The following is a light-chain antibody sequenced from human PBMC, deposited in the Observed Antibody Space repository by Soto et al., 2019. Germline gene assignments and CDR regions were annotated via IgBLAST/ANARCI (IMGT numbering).Light chain of an antibody. CDR1: QSISSY. J-gene: IGKJ1*01. V-gene: IGKV1-39*01. Sequence: DIQMTQSPSSLSASVGVRVTITCRASQSISSYLNWYQQKPGKAPKLLIYAASSLQSGLPSRFSGSGSGTDFTLTISSLQPEDFATYYCQQSYSTPWTFGQGTKVEIK. CDR2: AAS. CDR3: QQSYSTPWT.